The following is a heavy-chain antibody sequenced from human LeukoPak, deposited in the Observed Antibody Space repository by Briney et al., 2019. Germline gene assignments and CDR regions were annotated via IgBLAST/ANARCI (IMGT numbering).Heavy chain of an antibody. J-gene: IGHJ6*02. CDR2: IYSGGST. CDR1: GFMFSAYN. CDR3: ARGEDV. Sequence: GGSLRLSCAGSGFMFSAYNMNWVRQAPGKGLEWVSVIYSGGSTYYADSVKGRFTISRDNSKNTLYLQMNSLRAEDTAVYYCARGEDVWGQGTTVTVSS. V-gene: IGHV3-66*01.